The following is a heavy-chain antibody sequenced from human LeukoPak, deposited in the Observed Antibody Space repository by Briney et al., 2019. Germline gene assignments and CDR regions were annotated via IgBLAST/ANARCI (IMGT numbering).Heavy chain of an antibody. CDR3: ARTDRTNNGPRE. CDR2: IYSGGST. Sequence: GGSLRLSCAASGFTVSSNYMSWVRQAPGKGLEWVSVIYSGGSTYYADSVKGRFTISRDNSKNTLYLQMNSLRAEDTAVYYCARTDRTNNGPREWGQGTLVTVSS. D-gene: IGHD1/OR15-1a*01. CDR1: GFTVSSNY. V-gene: IGHV3-53*01. J-gene: IGHJ4*02.